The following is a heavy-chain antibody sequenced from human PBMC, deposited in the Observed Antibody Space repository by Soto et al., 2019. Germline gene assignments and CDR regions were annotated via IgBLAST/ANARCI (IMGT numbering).Heavy chain of an antibody. V-gene: IGHV3-53*02. CDR2: TFSGGNT. D-gene: IGHD2-15*01. J-gene: IGHJ6*02. Sequence: ELQLVETGGGLIQTGGSLRLSCAASGFSISSNYIAWVRQPPGKRLEWVSTTFSGGNTEYAASVKGRCSISRDNYKNTLYLQMDNLRVEDTAVYYCARKRQSDIQGWAFGIDDWGQGTTVSVSS. CDR3: ARKRQSDIQGWAFGIDD. CDR1: GFSISSNY.